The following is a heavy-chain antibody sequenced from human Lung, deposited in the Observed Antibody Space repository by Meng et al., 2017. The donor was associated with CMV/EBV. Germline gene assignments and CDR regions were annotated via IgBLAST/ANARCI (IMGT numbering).Heavy chain of an antibody. CDR1: GYTFTNYY. D-gene: IGHD6-25*01. V-gene: IGHV1-2*02. CDR3: AREGMSTPSAADS. J-gene: IGHJ4*02. CDR2: IDPNSGDT. Sequence: KASGYTFTNYYIHWVRQAPGQGLEWMGWIDPNSGDTNFAQNFQGRVSMTRDTSTTTAHMELTSLTSDDTAHYYCAREGMSTPSAADSWGQGTLVTVSS.